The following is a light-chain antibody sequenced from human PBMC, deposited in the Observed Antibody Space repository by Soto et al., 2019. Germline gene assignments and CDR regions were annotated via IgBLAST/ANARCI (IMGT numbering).Light chain of an antibody. CDR3: EQRSIWPLYS. CDR2: DAS. Sequence: EIVLTQSPATLSLSPGERATLSCRASQSVSDYLAWYQQKPGQAPRLLIYDASNRATGIPARFSGSGFGTDFTLTISRLEPEDFAVYYCEQRSIWPLYSFGQGIKVDIK. CDR1: QSVSDY. V-gene: IGKV3-11*01. J-gene: IGKJ2*03.